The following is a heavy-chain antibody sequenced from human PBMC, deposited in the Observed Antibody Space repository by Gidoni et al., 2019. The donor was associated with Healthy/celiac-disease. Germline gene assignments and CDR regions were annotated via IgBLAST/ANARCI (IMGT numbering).Heavy chain of an antibody. D-gene: IGHD3-9*01. Sequence: EVQLVESGGGLVQPGGSLKLSCAASGFTFSGSALHWVRQASGKGLEWVGRIRSKANSYATAYAAAVKGRFTISRDDSKNTAYLQMNSLKTEDTAVYYCTSHYDILTGPSFDYWGQGTLVTVSS. CDR1: GFTFSGSA. V-gene: IGHV3-73*01. J-gene: IGHJ4*02. CDR2: IRSKANSYAT. CDR3: TSHYDILTGPSFDY.